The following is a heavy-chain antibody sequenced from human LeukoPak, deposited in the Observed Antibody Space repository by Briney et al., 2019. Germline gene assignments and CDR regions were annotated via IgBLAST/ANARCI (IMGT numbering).Heavy chain of an antibody. Sequence: SETLSLTCAVYGGSFSGYYWSWIRQPPGKGLEWIGEINHSGSTNYNPSLKSRVTISVDTSKNQFSLKLSSVTAADSAVYYCARSSRVHYYDSSGYYPRFDYWGQGTLVTVSS. J-gene: IGHJ4*02. CDR1: GGSFSGYY. CDR3: ARSSRVHYYDSSGYYPRFDY. V-gene: IGHV4-34*01. D-gene: IGHD3-22*01. CDR2: INHSGST.